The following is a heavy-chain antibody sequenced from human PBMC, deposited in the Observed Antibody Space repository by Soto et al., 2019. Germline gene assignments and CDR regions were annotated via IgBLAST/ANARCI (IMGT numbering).Heavy chain of an antibody. Sequence: QVQVQESGPGLVKPSETLSLTCSVYGGSIRSYDWHWIRQYAGKGPEWIGRINISGATNYNPSLKSRVTMLLDRSKNQFSLILNSVTAADTAVYFCASLYSNSWPFDFWGQGTLVSVSS. V-gene: IGHV4-4*07. J-gene: IGHJ3*01. CDR3: ASLYSNSWPFDF. CDR1: GGSIRSYD. CDR2: INISGAT. D-gene: IGHD5-12*01.